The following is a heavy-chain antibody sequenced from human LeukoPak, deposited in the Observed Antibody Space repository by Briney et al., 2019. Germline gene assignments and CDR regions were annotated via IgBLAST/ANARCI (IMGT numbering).Heavy chain of an antibody. Sequence: PGASVRVSCKASGYTFTGYYMHWVRQAPGQGLEWMGWINPNSGGTNYAQKFQGRVTMTRDTSISTAYMELSRLRSDDTAVYYCARGGTVAIFLNWFDPWGQGTLVTVSS. J-gene: IGHJ5*02. CDR2: INPNSGGT. V-gene: IGHV1-2*02. CDR1: GYTFTGYY. D-gene: IGHD3-9*01. CDR3: ARGGTVAIFLNWFDP.